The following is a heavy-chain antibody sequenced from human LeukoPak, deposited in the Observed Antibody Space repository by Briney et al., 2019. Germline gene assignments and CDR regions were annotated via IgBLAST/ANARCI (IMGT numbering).Heavy chain of an antibody. V-gene: IGHV1-69*04. D-gene: IGHD5-18*01. J-gene: IGHJ6*02. CDR2: IIPILGIA. Sequence: SVKVSCKASGGTFSSYAISWVRQAPGQGLEWMGRIIPILGIANYAQKFQGRVTITADKSTSTAYMELSSLRPEDTAVYYCARAPVDTAMDYYYGMDVWGQGTTVTVSS. CDR3: ARAPVDTAMDYYYGMDV. CDR1: GGTFSSYA.